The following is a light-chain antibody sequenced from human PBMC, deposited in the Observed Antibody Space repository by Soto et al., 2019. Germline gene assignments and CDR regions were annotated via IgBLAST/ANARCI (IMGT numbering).Light chain of an antibody. Sequence: QSVLAQPPSASGTPGQRVTISGSGSSSNIGSNYVYWFQQLPGTAPKLLMYNNSERPSRVPDRFSASKSGTSASLAISGLRSEDDADYYCGAWDGRLSVYVFGTGTKITVL. CDR1: SSNIGSNY. J-gene: IGLJ1*01. CDR2: NNS. V-gene: IGLV1-47*02. CDR3: GAWDGRLSVYV.